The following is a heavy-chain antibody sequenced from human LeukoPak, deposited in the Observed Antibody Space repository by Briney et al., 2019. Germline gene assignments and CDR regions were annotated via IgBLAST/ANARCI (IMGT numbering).Heavy chain of an antibody. J-gene: IGHJ5*02. D-gene: IGHD5-24*01. CDR1: GGPISSYY. V-gene: IGHV4-59*01. CDR2: IYYSGST. Sequence: SETLSLTCTVSGGPISSYYWSWIRQPPGKGLEWIGYIYYSGSTNYNPSLKSRVTISVDTSKNQFSLKLSSVTAADTAVYYCARALGRRNWFDPWGQGTLVTVSS. CDR3: ARALGRRNWFDP.